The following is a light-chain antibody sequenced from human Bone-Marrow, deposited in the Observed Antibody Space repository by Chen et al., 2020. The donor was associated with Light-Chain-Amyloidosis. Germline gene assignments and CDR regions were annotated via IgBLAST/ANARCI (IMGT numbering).Light chain of an antibody. CDR1: NIGSTS. Sequence: SYVLTQPYSVSVALGQTATIACGGNNIGSTSVHWYQQTPGQAPLLVVYDDSDRPSGIPERLSGSNSGNTATLTISRVEAGDEADYYCQVWDRSSDRPVFGGGTKLTVL. V-gene: IGLV3-21*02. CDR3: QVWDRSSDRPV. J-gene: IGLJ3*02. CDR2: DDS.